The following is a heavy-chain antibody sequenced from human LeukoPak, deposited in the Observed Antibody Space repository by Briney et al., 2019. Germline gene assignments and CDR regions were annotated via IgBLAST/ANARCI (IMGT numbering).Heavy chain of an antibody. CDR3: AGGAGWLIDY. CDR2: IRQDGSEK. J-gene: IGHJ4*02. Sequence: GGSLRLSCAVSGVTINDFYLSMSWVRQAPGKGLEWVANIRQDGSEKNYVDSVKGRFTISRDNAKNSLFLQMDSLRAEDTAVYYCAGGAGWLIDYWGQGTLVTVSS. V-gene: IGHV3-7*03. CDR1: GVTINDFYLS. D-gene: IGHD3-16*01.